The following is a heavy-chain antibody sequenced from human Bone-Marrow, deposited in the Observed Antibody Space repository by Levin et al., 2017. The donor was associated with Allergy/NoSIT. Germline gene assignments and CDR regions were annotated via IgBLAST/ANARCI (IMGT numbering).Heavy chain of an antibody. CDR2: ISSSGSTI. Sequence: GGSLRLSCAASGFTFSDYYMSWIRQAPGKGLEWVSYISSSGSTIYYADSVKGRFTISRDNSKNSLYLQMNSLRAEDTAVYYCARDTGTIKSSGWSRNPLYYYYGMDVWGQGTTVTVSS. V-gene: IGHV3-11*01. CDR1: GFTFSDYY. J-gene: IGHJ6*02. CDR3: ARDTGTIKSSGWSRNPLYYYYGMDV. D-gene: IGHD6-13*01.